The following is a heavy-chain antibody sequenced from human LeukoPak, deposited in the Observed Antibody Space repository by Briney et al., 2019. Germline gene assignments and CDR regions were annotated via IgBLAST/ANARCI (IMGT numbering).Heavy chain of an antibody. CDR3: TTDPFNYYDNDDYFNS. Sequence: GGSLRLSCAASGLIFSNAWMSWVRQAPGKGLEWVGRIKGKSDGGTTDLAAPVKGRFTISRDDSRNTVYLRMNSLKSEDTAVYYCTTDPFNYYDNDDYFNSWGQGTLVTVSS. CDR2: IKGKSDGGTT. D-gene: IGHD3-22*01. J-gene: IGHJ4*02. V-gene: IGHV3-15*01. CDR1: GLIFSNAW.